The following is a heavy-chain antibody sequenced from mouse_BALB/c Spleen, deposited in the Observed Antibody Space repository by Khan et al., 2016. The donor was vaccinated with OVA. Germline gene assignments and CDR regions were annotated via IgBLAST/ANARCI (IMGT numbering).Heavy chain of an antibody. J-gene: IGHJ4*01. CDR1: GYSITSDYA. V-gene: IGHV3-2*02. CDR2: ISSSGSA. Sequence: QLEESGPGLVKPSQSLSLTCTVTGYSITSDYAWNWIRQFPGDRLEWMGYISSSGSASYNPSLKSRISITRDTSQNQFFLQLKSVTTEDTATYFCARSLYYSYGYGLDYWGRGSSVTVSS. CDR3: ARSLYYSYGYGLDY. D-gene: IGHD2-14*01.